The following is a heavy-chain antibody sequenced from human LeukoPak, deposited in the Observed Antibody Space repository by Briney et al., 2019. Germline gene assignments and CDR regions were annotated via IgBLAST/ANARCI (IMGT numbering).Heavy chain of an antibody. V-gene: IGHV6-1*01. J-gene: IGHJ4*02. CDR1: GDSVSSNSGA. CDR3: AREEAGTYGFQY. D-gene: IGHD3-10*01. Sequence: SQTLSLTCAIFGDSVSSNSGAWNWIRQSPSRGLEWLGRAYYRSQWYNDYAFSMRGRIAINADTSKNHFSLQLNSVTPEDTAVYYCAREEAGTYGFQYWGQGTQVIVSS. CDR2: AYYRSQWYN.